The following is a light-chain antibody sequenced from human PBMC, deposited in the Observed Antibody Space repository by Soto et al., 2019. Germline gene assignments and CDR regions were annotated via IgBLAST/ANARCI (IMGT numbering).Light chain of an antibody. CDR3: CSYGGGNNFYV. CDR2: EVS. CDR1: SSNIGAGYE. V-gene: IGLV1-40*01. J-gene: IGLJ1*01. Sequence: QSVLTQPPSVSGAPGQRVTISCTGSSSNIGAGYEVHWYQHLPDKAPKLIIYEVSKRPSGVPDRFSGSKSGNTASLTVSGLQAEDEGDYYCCSYGGGNNFYVFGTGTKVTVL.